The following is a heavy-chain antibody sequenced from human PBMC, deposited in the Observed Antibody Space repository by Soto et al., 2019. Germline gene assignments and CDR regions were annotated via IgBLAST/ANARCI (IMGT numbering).Heavy chain of an antibody. V-gene: IGHV1-8*01. CDR3: ARGRASGSYHLLDY. CDR1: GDTFTTYD. J-gene: IGHJ4*02. CDR2: INPNSGNI. Sequence: ASVKVSCKASGDTFTTYDINWVRQAIGHGLEWMGWINPNSGNIGYAQRFQGRVTMTRDTAIRTAYMEVSSLRSDDTAVYYCARGRASGSYHLLDYWGQGTLVTVSS. D-gene: IGHD3-10*01.